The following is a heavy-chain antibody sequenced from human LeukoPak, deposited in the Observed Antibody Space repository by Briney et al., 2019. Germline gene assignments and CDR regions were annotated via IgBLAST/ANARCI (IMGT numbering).Heavy chain of an antibody. CDR1: GGTFSSYA. V-gene: IGHV1-69*05. D-gene: IGHD5-24*01. Sequence: ASVKVSCKASGGTFSSYAISWVRQAPGQGLEWMGGIIPIFGTANYAQKFQGRVTITTDESTSTAYMELSSLRSEDTAVYYCAREDNNGYTSAAFDIWGQGTMVTVSS. CDR2: IIPIFGTA. CDR3: AREDNNGYTSAAFDI. J-gene: IGHJ3*02.